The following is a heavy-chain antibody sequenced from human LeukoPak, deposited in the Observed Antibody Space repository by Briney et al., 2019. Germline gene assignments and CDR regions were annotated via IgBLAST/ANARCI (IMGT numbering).Heavy chain of an antibody. V-gene: IGHV4-4*07. CDR2: IYTSGSS. Sequence: PSETLSLTCTVSGGSISSYYWSWIRQTAGKGLEWIGRIYTSGSSNYNPSLKSRVTMSVDTSKNQFSLKLSSVTAADTAVYYCARDQYYYDSSGYLFDYWGQGTLVTVSS. CDR1: GGSISSYY. CDR3: ARDQYYYDSSGYLFDY. D-gene: IGHD3-22*01. J-gene: IGHJ4*02.